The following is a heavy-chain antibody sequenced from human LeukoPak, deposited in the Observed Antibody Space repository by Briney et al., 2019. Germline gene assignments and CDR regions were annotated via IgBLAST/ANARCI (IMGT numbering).Heavy chain of an antibody. Sequence: SVKVSCKASGGTFSSYAISWVRQAPGQGLEWMGGIIPVFGTANYAQNFQGRVTITADESTSTVYMELTSLKSGDTAVYYCAGGGNFDFWGQGTLVTVSS. CDR2: IIPVFGTA. CDR3: AGGGNFDF. V-gene: IGHV1-69*01. J-gene: IGHJ4*02. D-gene: IGHD3-16*01. CDR1: GGTFSSYA.